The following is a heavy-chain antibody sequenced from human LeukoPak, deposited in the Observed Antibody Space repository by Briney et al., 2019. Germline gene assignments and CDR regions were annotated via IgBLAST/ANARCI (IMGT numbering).Heavy chain of an antibody. D-gene: IGHD3-22*01. Sequence: PSETLSLTCTVSGGSISSYYWSWIRQPPGKGLEGIGYIYYSGSTNYNPSLKSRVTISVDTSKNQFSLKLSSVTAADTAVYYCARDPLDYYDSSGTKDYGMDVWGQGTTVTVSS. J-gene: IGHJ6*02. CDR1: GGSISSYY. CDR3: ARDPLDYYDSSGTKDYGMDV. CDR2: IYYSGST. V-gene: IGHV4-59*01.